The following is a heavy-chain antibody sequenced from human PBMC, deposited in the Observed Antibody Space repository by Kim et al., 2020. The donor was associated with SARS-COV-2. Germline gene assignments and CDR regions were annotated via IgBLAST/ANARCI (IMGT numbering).Heavy chain of an antibody. CDR1: GYSFTSYW. V-gene: IGHV5-51*01. Sequence: GESLKISCKGSGYSFTSYWIGWVRQMPGKGLEWMGIIYPGDSDTRYSPSFQGQVTIPADKSISTASLRWSSLKASDTAMYYCARLGDGYKYYYYYYGMDVCGQGTTVSVSS. J-gene: IGHJ6*02. CDR3: ARLGDGYKYYYYYYGMDV. CDR2: IYPGDSDT. D-gene: IGHD5-12*01.